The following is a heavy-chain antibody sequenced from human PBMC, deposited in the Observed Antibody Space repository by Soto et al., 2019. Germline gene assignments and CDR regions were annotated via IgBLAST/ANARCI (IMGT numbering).Heavy chain of an antibody. CDR1: GFTFSSYA. CDR3: AREGKQWLVHNKKDRHYYYMDV. J-gene: IGHJ6*03. CDR2: ISGSGGST. V-gene: IGHV3-23*01. Sequence: GGSLRLSCAASGFTFSSYAMSWVRQAPGKGLEWVSAISGSGGSTYYADSVKGRFTISRDNSKNTLYLQMNSLRAEDTAVYYCAREGKQWLVHNKKDRHYYYMDVWGKGTAVTVSS. D-gene: IGHD6-19*01.